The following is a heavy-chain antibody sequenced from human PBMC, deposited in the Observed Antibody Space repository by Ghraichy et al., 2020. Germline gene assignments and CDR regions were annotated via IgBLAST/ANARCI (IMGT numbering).Heavy chain of an antibody. D-gene: IGHD3-16*02. CDR2: ISSSGSTI. J-gene: IGHJ6*02. CDR1: GFTFSSYE. Sequence: GGSLRLSCAASGFTFSSYEMNWVRQAPGKGLEWVSYISSSGSTIYYADSVKGRFTISRDNAKNSLYLQMNSLRAEDTAVYYCARAPRGGANVYGMDVWGQGTTVTVSS. V-gene: IGHV3-48*03. CDR3: ARAPRGGANVYGMDV.